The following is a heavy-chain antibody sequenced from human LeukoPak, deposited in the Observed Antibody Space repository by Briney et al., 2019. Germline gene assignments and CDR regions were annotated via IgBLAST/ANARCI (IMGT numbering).Heavy chain of an antibody. CDR3: ARRRIDSMYNWFDP. Sequence: ASVKVSCKASGYTFTSYDINWVRQATGQGLEWMGWMNPNSGNTGYAQKFQGRVTMTRNTSISTAYMELSSLRSEDTAVYYCARRRIDSMYNWFDPWGQGTLVIVSS. D-gene: IGHD2-21*01. CDR2: MNPNSGNT. V-gene: IGHV1-8*01. CDR1: GYTFTSYD. J-gene: IGHJ5*02.